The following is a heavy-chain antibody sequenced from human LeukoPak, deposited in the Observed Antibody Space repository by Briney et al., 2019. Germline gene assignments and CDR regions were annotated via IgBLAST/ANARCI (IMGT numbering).Heavy chain of an antibody. CDR1: GGSISSYY. CDR2: IYSSGST. Sequence: SGTLSPTCTVSGGSISSYYWSWIRQPAGKGLEWIGRIYSSGSTNYNPSLKSRVTVSVDTSKNQFSLKLSSVTAADTAVYYCARVTSGWLFDIWGQGTLVTVSS. CDR3: ARVTSGWLFDI. J-gene: IGHJ4*02. V-gene: IGHV4-4*07. D-gene: IGHD6-19*01.